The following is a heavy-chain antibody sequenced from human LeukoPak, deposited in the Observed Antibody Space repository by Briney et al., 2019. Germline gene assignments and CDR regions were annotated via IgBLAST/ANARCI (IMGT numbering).Heavy chain of an antibody. V-gene: IGHV3-15*01. Sequence: GGSLRLSCAASGFTFSNAWMSWVRQAPGKGPEWVGCIKSKTDGGTTDYAAPVKGRFTISRDDSKNTLYLQMNSLKTEDTAVYYCTTDPHWLNTFDFWGQGTLVTVSS. D-gene: IGHD3-9*01. J-gene: IGHJ4*01. CDR1: GFTFSNAW. CDR3: TTDPHWLNTFDF. CDR2: IKSKTDGGTT.